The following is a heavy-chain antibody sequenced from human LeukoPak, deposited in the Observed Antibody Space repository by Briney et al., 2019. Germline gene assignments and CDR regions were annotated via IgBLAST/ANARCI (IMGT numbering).Heavy chain of an antibody. V-gene: IGHV3-30*18. CDR1: GFTFSSYG. Sequence: GRSLRLSCAASGFTFSSYGMHWVRQAPGKGLEWVAVISYDGSNKYYADSVKGRFTISRDNSKNTLYLQMNSLRAEDTAVYYCAKDLSGGYYYYGMDVWGQGTTVTVSS. D-gene: IGHD1-26*01. CDR2: ISYDGSNK. J-gene: IGHJ6*02. CDR3: AKDLSGGYYYYGMDV.